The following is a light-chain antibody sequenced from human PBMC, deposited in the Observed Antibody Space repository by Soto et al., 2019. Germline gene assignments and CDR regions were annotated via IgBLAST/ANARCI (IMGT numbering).Light chain of an antibody. Sequence: QSVLTQPASVSGSPGQSITISCTGTXXXCGCYNYVSWYQQHPGKAPKLMIYEVSNRPSGVSNRFSGSKSGNTASLTISGLQAEDEADYYCSSYTSSSTQVFGTGTKLTVL. V-gene: IGLV2-14*01. CDR1: XXXCGCYNY. CDR2: EVS. J-gene: IGLJ1*01. CDR3: SSYTSSSTQV.